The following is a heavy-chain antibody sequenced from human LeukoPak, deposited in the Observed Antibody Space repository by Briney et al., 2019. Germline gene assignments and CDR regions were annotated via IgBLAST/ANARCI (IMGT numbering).Heavy chain of an antibody. Sequence: GGSLRLSCAAPGLTFSTYTMYWVRQAPGKGLERVSSITRSSKYIYYADSEKGRFTISSDNAKNSLFLQVSSLRDEDTAVYFCARGPPDSNSHWGQGTLVTVS. CDR2: ITRSSKYI. D-gene: IGHD1-14*01. CDR3: ARGPPDSNSH. J-gene: IGHJ4*02. V-gene: IGHV3-21*01. CDR1: GLTFSTYT.